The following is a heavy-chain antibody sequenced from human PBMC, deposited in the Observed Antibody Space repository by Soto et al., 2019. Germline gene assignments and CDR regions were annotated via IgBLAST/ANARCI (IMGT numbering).Heavy chain of an antibody. CDR2: IYPGESDT. CDR3: ATTFYDSRSCYSTRPHISIMEV. V-gene: IGHV5-51*01. D-gene: IGHD6-13*01. Sequence: WIRQMTGKGLEWMGIIYPGESDTRYSPSFQGQVTISADKSISTAYLQWSSLKASAPARYYCATTFYDSRSCYSTRPHISIMEVWVKGPSVPV. J-gene: IGHJ6*03.